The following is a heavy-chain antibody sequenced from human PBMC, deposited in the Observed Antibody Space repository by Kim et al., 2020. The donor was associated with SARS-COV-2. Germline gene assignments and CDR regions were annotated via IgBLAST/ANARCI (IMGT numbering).Heavy chain of an antibody. CDR2: IWYDGSNK. D-gene: IGHD1-26*01. J-gene: IGHJ2*01. CDR1: RFTFSSYG. V-gene: IGHV3-33*01. CDR3: ARDVNSGTYYLSWDFDL. Sequence: GGSLRLSCAASRFTFSSYGMHWVRQAPGKGLEWVAVIWYDGSNKYYADSVKGRFTISRDNSKNTLFLQMNSLRAEDTAVYYCARDVNSGTYYLSWDFDLWGRGTLVTVSS.